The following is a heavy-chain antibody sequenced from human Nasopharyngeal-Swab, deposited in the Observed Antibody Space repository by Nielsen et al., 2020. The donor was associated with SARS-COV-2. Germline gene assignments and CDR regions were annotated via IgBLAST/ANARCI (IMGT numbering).Heavy chain of an antibody. V-gene: IGHV5-51*01. Sequence: GGSLRLSCWGSGYSFSSYWIGWVRQMHGKGPEWMGVIYPGDSDTRYSPSFQGQVTISADKSISTAYLQWSSLKASDTAMYYCARREWELPRGNAFDIWGQGTMVTVSS. J-gene: IGHJ3*02. CDR1: GYSFSSYW. D-gene: IGHD1-26*01. CDR3: ARREWELPRGNAFDI. CDR2: IYPGDSDT.